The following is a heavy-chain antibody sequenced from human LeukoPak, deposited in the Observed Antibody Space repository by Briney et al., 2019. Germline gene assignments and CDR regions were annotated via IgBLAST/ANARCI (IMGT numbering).Heavy chain of an antibody. D-gene: IGHD6-19*01. CDR3: ARDPSMAVAGIYGMDV. CDR2: IYTSGST. V-gene: IGHV4-61*02. CDR1: GGSISSGSYY. Sequence: PSQTLSLTCTVSGGSISSGSYYWSWIRQPAGKGLEWIGRIYTSGSTNYNPSLKSRVTISVDTSKNQFSLKLSSVTAADTAVYYCARDPSMAVAGIYGMDVWGQGTTVTASS. J-gene: IGHJ6*02.